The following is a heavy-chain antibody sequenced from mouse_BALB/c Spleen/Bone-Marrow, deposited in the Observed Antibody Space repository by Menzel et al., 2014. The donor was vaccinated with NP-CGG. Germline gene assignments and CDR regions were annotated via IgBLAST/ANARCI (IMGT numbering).Heavy chain of an antibody. CDR3: ARAGRGRYFDV. V-gene: IGHV14-3*02. CDR2: IDPANGNT. D-gene: IGHD4-1*01. Sequence: VQLKESGAELVKPGASVKLPCTASSFNIKDTYMHWVKQRPEQALEWIGRIDPANGNTKYDPKFQGKATIIADTSSNTAYLQLSSLTSEDTAVYYCARAGRGRYFDVWGAGTTVTVSS. CDR1: SFNIKDTY. J-gene: IGHJ1*01.